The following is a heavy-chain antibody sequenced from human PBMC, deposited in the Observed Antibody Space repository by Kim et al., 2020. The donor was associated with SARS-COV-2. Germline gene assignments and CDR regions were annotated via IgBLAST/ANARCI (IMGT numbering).Heavy chain of an antibody. D-gene: IGHD6-13*01. V-gene: IGHV4-39*07. Sequence: YNQPLKSRVNISIDTSKHQFSLRRSSVTAADTAVYYCAREVAAAGSYFDYWGQGTLVTVSS. CDR3: AREVAAAGSYFDY. J-gene: IGHJ4*02.